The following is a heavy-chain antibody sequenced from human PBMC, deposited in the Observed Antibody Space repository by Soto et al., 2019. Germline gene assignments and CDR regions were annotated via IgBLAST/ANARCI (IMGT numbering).Heavy chain of an antibody. Sequence: QVQLVESGGGLVKPGGFLSLSCAASGFTFSDYYMSWIRQAPGKGLEWVSYISSSGSTIYYADSVKGTFTIARDNAKNSLYLQMNSLRAEATAVYYCARGPAYSNNGSHRGQGTLVTVSS. CDR2: ISSSGSTI. CDR3: ARGPAYSNNGSH. D-gene: IGHD4-4*01. CDR1: GFTFSDYY. V-gene: IGHV3-11*01. J-gene: IGHJ4*02.